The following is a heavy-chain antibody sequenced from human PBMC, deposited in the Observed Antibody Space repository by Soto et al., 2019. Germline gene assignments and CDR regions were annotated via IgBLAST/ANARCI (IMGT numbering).Heavy chain of an antibody. CDR2: INQDGGKR. D-gene: IGHD6-13*01. CDR1: GFTFSNYW. CDR3: ATVPWTAAAS. J-gene: IGHJ5*02. Sequence: GGSLRLSCEASGFTFSNYWISWVRQAPGKGLEWVANINQDGGKRYYVESVKGRFTISRDNTKNSLYLQMNSLRVEDTAVYYCATVPWTAAASWGQGTLVTVSS. V-gene: IGHV3-7*01.